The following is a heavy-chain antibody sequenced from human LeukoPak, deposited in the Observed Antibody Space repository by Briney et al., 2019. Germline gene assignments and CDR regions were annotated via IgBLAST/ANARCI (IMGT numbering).Heavy chain of an antibody. J-gene: IGHJ3*02. D-gene: IGHD2-15*01. Sequence: GASVKVSCKASGYSFTSYGISWVRQAPGQGLEWMGWISAYNGNTNYAQKLQGRVTMTPDTSTSTAYMELRSLRSDDTAVYYCARAICSGGSCYSVAFDIWGQGTMVTVSS. CDR2: ISAYNGNT. CDR1: GYSFTSYG. V-gene: IGHV1-18*01. CDR3: ARAICSGGSCYSVAFDI.